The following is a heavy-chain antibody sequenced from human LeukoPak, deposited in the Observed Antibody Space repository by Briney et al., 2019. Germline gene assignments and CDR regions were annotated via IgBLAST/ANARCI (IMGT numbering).Heavy chain of an antibody. CDR1: AGSFSGYY. D-gene: IGHD3-16*02. V-gene: IGHV4-34*01. Sequence: PSETLSLTCAVYAGSFSGYYWSCIRQPPGKGLEWIGEINNSGSTNYNPSLKSRVTISVATSKNQFSLKLSSVTAADTAVYYCARGLYDYVWGSYRAPHPSYFDYWGQGTLVTVSS. CDR3: ARGLYDYVWGSYRAPHPSYFDY. J-gene: IGHJ4*02. CDR2: INNSGST.